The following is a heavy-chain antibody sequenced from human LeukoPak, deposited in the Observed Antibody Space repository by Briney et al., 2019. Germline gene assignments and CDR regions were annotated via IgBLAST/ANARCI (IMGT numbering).Heavy chain of an antibody. CDR1: GYTFTSYG. J-gene: IGHJ5*02. V-gene: IGHV1-18*01. CDR3: ARDPFPGIAAAPKNWFDP. CDR2: ISAYNGNT. Sequence: VASVKVSCKASGYTFTSYGISWVRQAPGQGLEWMGWISAYNGNTNYAQKLQGRVTMTTDTSTSTAYMELRSLRSDDTAVYYCARDPFPGIAAAPKNWFDPWGQGTLVTVSS. D-gene: IGHD6-13*01.